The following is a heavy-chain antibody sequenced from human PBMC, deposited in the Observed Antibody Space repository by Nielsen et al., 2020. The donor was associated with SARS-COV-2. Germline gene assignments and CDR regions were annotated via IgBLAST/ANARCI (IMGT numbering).Heavy chain of an antibody. CDR1: GYSFTTYA. CDR2: INAGNGNT. CDR3: ARDRQKRFDF. Sequence: ASVKVSCKASGYSFTTYAIHWARQAPGQRLEWMGWINAGNGNTRYSQEFQGRVTLNRDTSASTAYMELSSLRSEDTAVYYCARDRQKRFDFWGQGTLVTVSS. V-gene: IGHV1-3*01. J-gene: IGHJ4*02.